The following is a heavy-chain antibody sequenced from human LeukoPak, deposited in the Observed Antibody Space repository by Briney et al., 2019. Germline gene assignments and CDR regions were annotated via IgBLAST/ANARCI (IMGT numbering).Heavy chain of an antibody. J-gene: IGHJ5*02. Sequence: SETLSLTCTVSGGSISSSSYYWGWIRQPPGKGLEWIGSIYYSGSTYYNPSLKSRVTISVDTSKNQFSLKLSSVTAADTAAYYCAREWLDHNWFDPWGQGTLVTVSS. V-gene: IGHV4-39*07. D-gene: IGHD6-19*01. CDR2: IYYSGST. CDR3: AREWLDHNWFDP. CDR1: GGSISSSSYY.